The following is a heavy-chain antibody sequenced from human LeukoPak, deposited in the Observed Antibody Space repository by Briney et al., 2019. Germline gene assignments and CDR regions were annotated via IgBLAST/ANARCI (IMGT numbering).Heavy chain of an antibody. D-gene: IGHD6-13*01. CDR2: MNPNSGNT. V-gene: IGHV1-8*01. CDR1: GYTFTSYD. J-gene: IGHJ3*02. CDR3: ARMYSSSWFDAFDI. Sequence: ASAKVPCKASGYTFTSYDINWVRQATGQGLEWMGWMNPNSGNTGYAQKFQGRVTMTRNTSISTAYMELSSLRSEDTAVYYCARMYSSSWFDAFDIWGQGTMVTVSS.